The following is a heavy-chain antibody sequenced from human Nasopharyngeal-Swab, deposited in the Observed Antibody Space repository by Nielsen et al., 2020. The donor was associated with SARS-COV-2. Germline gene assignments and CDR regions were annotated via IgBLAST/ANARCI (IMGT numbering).Heavy chain of an antibody. CDR2: ISSNSSTK. CDR3: ARGDPYDYVWGSYHDN. Sequence: GESPKTPCAASGFTFSSYSMNWVRQAPGKGLEWVSYISSNSSTKYYPDPVKGRFTISRDNAKNSLYLQMNGLRAEDRAVYYCARGDPYDYVWGSYHDNWGQGTLVTVSS. V-gene: IGHV3-48*04. J-gene: IGHJ4*02. D-gene: IGHD3-16*02. CDR1: GFTFSSYS.